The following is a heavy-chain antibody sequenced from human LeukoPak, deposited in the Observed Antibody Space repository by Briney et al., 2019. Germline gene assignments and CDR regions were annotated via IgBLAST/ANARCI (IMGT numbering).Heavy chain of an antibody. CDR3: AKELHGSGNYAFDY. CDR2: VSVYGGTT. Sequence: GGSLRLSCAASGFTFSSYAMSWVRQAPGKGLEWVSTVSVYGGTTYYADSVKGRFTISRDNSKNTLYLQVNSLRPEDAAVYFCAKELHGSGNYAFDYWGQGTLVTVSS. V-gene: IGHV3-23*01. CDR1: GFTFSSYA. J-gene: IGHJ4*02. D-gene: IGHD3-10*01.